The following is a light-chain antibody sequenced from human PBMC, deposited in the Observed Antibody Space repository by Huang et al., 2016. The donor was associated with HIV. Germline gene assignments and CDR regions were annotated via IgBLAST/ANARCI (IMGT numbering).Light chain of an antibody. Sequence: EIVMTQSPDTLSVFPGERVTLSCRPSDSVSSSLAWYQQKSGQAPRLLIYDASTRATGIPARFSGSGSGTEFTLTINSLLSEDFAVYYCQQYNDWPPITFGQGTRLDMK. CDR3: QQYNDWPPIT. CDR1: DSVSSS. CDR2: DAS. V-gene: IGKV3-15*01. J-gene: IGKJ5*01.